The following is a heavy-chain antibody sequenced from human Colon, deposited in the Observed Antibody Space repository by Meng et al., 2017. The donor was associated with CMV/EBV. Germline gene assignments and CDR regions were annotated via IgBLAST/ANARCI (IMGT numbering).Heavy chain of an antibody. V-gene: IGHV3-7*01. D-gene: IGHD5-24*01. J-gene: IGHJ5*02. CDR1: GCTFSGYW. CDR3: ARGRWLPDP. Sequence: RSCAGCGCTFSGYWLSWVRQAPGKGLGWVANIKQDGSEKYYVDSVKDRFTISRDNAKNSLYLQMNSLRAEDTAVYYCARGRWLPDPWGQGTLVTVSS. CDR2: IKQDGSEK.